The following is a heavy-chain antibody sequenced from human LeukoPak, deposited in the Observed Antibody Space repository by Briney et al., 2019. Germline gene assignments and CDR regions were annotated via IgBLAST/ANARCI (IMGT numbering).Heavy chain of an antibody. V-gene: IGHV3-23*01. CDR1: GFTFSSYA. CDR3: AKDKHYYGSGSYGPFDY. Sequence: GGSLRLSCAASGFTFSSYAMSWVRQAPGKGLEWVSAISGSGGSTYYADSVKGRFTISRDNSKNTLYLQMNSLRAEDTAVYYCAKDKHYYGSGSYGPFDYWGQGILVTVSS. J-gene: IGHJ4*02. CDR2: ISGSGGST. D-gene: IGHD3-10*01.